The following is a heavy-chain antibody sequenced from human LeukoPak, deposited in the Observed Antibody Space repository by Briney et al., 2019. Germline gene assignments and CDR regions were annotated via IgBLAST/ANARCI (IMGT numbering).Heavy chain of an antibody. J-gene: IGHJ3*02. CDR2: IVITSEYI. CDR1: GFTITAYA. D-gene: IGHD3-10*01. V-gene: IGHV3-23*01. Sequence: GGSLRLSCAASGFTITAYAMSWVRQSPGKGLEWVSVIVITSEYIPYADSVKGRFTISRDNSKNSVYLEISSVRAKDAAVYYCAKDPNGDSVGAFDTWGQETMVIVSS. CDR3: AKDPNGDSVGAFDT.